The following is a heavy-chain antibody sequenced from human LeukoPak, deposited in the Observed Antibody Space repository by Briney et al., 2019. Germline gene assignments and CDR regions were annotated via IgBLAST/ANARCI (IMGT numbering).Heavy chain of an antibody. V-gene: IGHV3-66*01. D-gene: IGHD6-19*01. CDR1: GFTVSSNY. J-gene: IGHJ4*02. Sequence: GGCLRLSCAPSGFTVSSNYMSWVRQAPGKGLEWVSVIYSGGSTHYADSVKDRFTISRDNSKNTVYLQMNNLRAADTAVYYCARDPRTQISSGWYYFDYWGRGTLVAVSS. CDR2: IYSGGST. CDR3: ARDPRTQISSGWYYFDY.